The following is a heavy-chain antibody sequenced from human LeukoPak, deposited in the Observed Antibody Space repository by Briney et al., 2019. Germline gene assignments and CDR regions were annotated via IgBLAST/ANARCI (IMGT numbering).Heavy chain of an antibody. CDR2: ISSSGSTI. V-gene: IGHV3-48*04. CDR1: GFTFSSYS. Sequence: PGGSLRLSCTASGFTFSSYSMNWVRQAPGKGLEWVSYISSSGSTIYYADSVKGRFTISRDNAKNSLYLQMNSLRAEDTAVYYCARDRLVAPSFDPWGQGTLVTVSS. D-gene: IGHD5-12*01. CDR3: ARDRLVAPSFDP. J-gene: IGHJ5*02.